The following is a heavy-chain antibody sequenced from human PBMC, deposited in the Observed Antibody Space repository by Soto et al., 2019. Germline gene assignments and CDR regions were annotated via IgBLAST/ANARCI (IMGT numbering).Heavy chain of an antibody. Sequence: QVQLVQSGAEVKKPGASVKVSCKASGYTFTSYGISWVRQAAGHGLEWRGWISAYNGNTNYAQKLQGRVTMTTDTSTSTAYMELRSLRSDDTAVYSCARVSAYSSSWSWAGWFDPWGQGTLVTVSS. V-gene: IGHV1-18*01. J-gene: IGHJ5*02. CDR2: ISAYNGNT. CDR3: ARVSAYSSSWSWAGWFDP. D-gene: IGHD6-13*01. CDR1: GYTFTSYG.